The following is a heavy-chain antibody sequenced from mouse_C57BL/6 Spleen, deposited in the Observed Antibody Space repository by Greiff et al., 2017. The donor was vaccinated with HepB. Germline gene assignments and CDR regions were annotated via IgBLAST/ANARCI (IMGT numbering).Heavy chain of an antibody. Sequence: QVQLQQSGAELVKPGASVKISCKASGYAFSSYWMNWVKQRPGKGLEWIGQIYPGDGDTNYNGKFKGKATLTADKSSSTAYMQLSSLTSEDSAVYFCARETGTGEYYFDYWGQGTTLTVSS. CDR1: GYAFSSYW. D-gene: IGHD4-1*01. CDR2: IYPGDGDT. J-gene: IGHJ2*01. V-gene: IGHV1-80*01. CDR3: ARETGTGEYYFDY.